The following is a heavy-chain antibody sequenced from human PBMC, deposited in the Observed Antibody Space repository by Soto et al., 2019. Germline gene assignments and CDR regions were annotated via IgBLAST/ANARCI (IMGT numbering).Heavy chain of an antibody. J-gene: IGHJ5*02. CDR1: AVAISRCAYY. D-gene: IGHD6-13*01. Sequence: SLTGPDWAVAISRCAYYRGWSRQPPGKGLEWIGSIYHSGSTYYNPSLKSRVTISVDTSKNQFSLKLSSVTAADTAVYYCAIGIAAAGTDWFDPWGQRTLVTVSS. V-gene: IGHV4-39*07. CDR2: IYHSGST. CDR3: AIGIAAAGTDWFDP.